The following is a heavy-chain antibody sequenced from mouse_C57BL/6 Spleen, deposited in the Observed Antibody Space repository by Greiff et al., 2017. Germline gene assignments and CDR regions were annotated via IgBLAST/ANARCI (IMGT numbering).Heavy chain of an antibody. J-gene: IGHJ4*01. V-gene: IGHV1-26*01. Sequence: EVQLQQSGPELVKPGASVKISCKASGYTFTDYYMNWVKQSHGKSLEWIGDINPNNGGTSYNQKFKGKATLTVDKSSSTAYMELRSLTSEDSAVYYCARGYYDYDGYYAMDYWGQGTSVTVSS. CDR3: ARGYYDYDGYYAMDY. D-gene: IGHD2-4*01. CDR2: INPNNGGT. CDR1: GYTFTDYY.